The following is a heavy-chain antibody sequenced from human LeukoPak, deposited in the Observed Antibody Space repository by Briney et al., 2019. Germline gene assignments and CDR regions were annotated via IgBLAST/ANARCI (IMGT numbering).Heavy chain of an antibody. Sequence: SETLSLTCAVYGGSFSGYYWNWIRQPPGKGLEWIGEIHHSGSTKCNPSLKSRVTISVDTSKNQFSLKLSSVTASDTAVYYCARASYSGSWADYWGQGTLVTVSS. V-gene: IGHV4-34*01. D-gene: IGHD6-13*01. CDR3: ARASYSGSWADY. J-gene: IGHJ4*02. CDR1: GGSFSGYY. CDR2: IHHSGST.